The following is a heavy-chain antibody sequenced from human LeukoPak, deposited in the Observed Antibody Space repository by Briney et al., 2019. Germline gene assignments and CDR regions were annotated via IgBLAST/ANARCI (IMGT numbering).Heavy chain of an antibody. V-gene: IGHV1-18*01. Sequence: ASVKVSCKASGYTFTSYGISWVRQAPGQGLEWMGWISAYNGNTNYAQKLQGRVTMTTDTSTSTAYMELRSLRSDDTAVYYCARDRREDWDIVVVVAATIFDHWGQGTLVTVSS. CDR1: GYTFTSYG. D-gene: IGHD2-15*01. CDR3: ARDRREDWDIVVVVAATIFDH. CDR2: ISAYNGNT. J-gene: IGHJ4*02.